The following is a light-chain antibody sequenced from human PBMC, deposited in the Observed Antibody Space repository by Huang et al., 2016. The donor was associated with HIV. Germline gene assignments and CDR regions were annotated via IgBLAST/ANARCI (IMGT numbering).Light chain of an antibody. J-gene: IGKJ2*01. Sequence: DIQMTQSPSSLSASVGDRVTITCRASQSINTYLNWFQQKPGTAPKLLIYSASNLQSGVPSRFSGSGSGIDFTLTISSLQPEDFATYYCQQSYTTPITFGQGTKLDIK. CDR3: QQSYTTPIT. CDR1: QSINTY. CDR2: SAS. V-gene: IGKV1-39*01.